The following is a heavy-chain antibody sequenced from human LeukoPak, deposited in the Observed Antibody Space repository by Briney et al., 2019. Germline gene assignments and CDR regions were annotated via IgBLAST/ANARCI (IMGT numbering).Heavy chain of an antibody. V-gene: IGHV3-30*18. CDR3: AKQCGGSDWFDAFDI. CDR2: ISYDGSNK. Sequence: GGSLRLSCAASGFTFSNYAMNWVRQGPGKGLEWVAVISYDGSNKYYADSVKGRFTISRDNSKNTLYLQMNSLRAEDTAVYYCAKQCGGSDWFDAFDIWGQGTMVTVSS. CDR1: GFTFSNYA. D-gene: IGHD6-19*01. J-gene: IGHJ3*02.